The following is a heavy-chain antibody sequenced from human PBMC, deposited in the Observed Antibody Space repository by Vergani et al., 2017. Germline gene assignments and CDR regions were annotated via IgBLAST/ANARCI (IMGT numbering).Heavy chain of an antibody. CDR3: ARCVSPYFSSSGGSCYSTDY. CDR2: NIPIFDTA. Sequence: QVQLVQSGAEVKKPGSSVKVSCKASGGTFSSYAISWVRQAPGQGLEWMGGNIPIFDTANYAQKFQGRVTITADESTSTAYMELSSLRSEDTAVYYFARCVSPYFSSSGGSCYSTDYWGQGTLVTVSS. J-gene: IGHJ4*02. V-gene: IGHV1-69*01. D-gene: IGHD2-15*01. CDR1: GGTFSSYA.